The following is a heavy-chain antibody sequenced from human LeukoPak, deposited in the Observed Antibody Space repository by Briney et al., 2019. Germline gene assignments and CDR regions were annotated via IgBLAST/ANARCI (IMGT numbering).Heavy chain of an antibody. CDR3: AREAKESCGMDV. Sequence: GGSLSHSCAASGFTYCNDWMSWVREAPGEGVEEVVNIKQEESEKHYVDSVKGRFTISRDNAKMSLDLQMNSLRADDTAVHYCAREAKESCGMDVWGKGTRVTVSS. V-gene: IGHV3-7*03. CDR2: IKQEESEK. CDR1: GFTYCNDW. J-gene: IGHJ6*04.